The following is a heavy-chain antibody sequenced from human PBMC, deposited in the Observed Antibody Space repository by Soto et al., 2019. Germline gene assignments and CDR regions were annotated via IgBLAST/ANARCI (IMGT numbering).Heavy chain of an antibody. CDR1: GFTFSSYA. CDR3: ATDLEPYNWNNWFDP. D-gene: IGHD1-20*01. J-gene: IGHJ5*02. V-gene: IGHV3-23*01. Sequence: GGSLRLSCAASGFTFSSYAMSWVRQAPGKGLEWVSAISGSGGSTYYADSVKGRFTISRDNSKNTLYLQMNSLRAEDTAVYYCATDLEPYNWNNWFDPWGQGTLVTVSS. CDR2: ISGSGGST.